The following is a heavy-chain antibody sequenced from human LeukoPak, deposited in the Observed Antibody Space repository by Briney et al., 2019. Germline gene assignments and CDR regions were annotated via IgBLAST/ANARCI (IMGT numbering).Heavy chain of an antibody. CDR1: GFTFSSYG. V-gene: IGHV3-23*01. CDR3: AKDRVYGGFTDY. CDR2: ISGSGGST. Sequence: GGSLRLSCAASGFTFSSYGMHWVRQAPGKGLEWVSAISGSGGSTYYADSVKGRFTISRDNSKNTLYLQMNSLRAEDTAVYYCAKDRVYGGFTDYWGQGTLVTVSS. D-gene: IGHD5-12*01. J-gene: IGHJ4*02.